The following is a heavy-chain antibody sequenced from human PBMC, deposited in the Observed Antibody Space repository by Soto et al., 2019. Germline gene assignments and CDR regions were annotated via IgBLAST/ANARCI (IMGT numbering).Heavy chain of an antibody. V-gene: IGHV4-31*03. CDR1: GGSISSGGYY. CDR3: ARAEAIIAAAGPNWFDP. CDR2: IYYSGST. Sequence: SETLSLTCTVSGGSISSGGYYWSWIRQHPGKGLEWIGYIYYSGSTYYNPSLKSRVTISVDTSKNQFSLKLSSVTAADTAVYYCARAEAIIAAAGPNWFDPWGQGTLVTVSS. D-gene: IGHD6-13*01. J-gene: IGHJ5*02.